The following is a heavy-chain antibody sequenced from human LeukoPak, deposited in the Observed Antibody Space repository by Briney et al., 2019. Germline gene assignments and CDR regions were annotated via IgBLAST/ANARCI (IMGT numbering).Heavy chain of an antibody. CDR3: ARVYCSSTSCYFFDY. D-gene: IGHD2-2*01. J-gene: IGHJ4*02. CDR2: ISSSGSTI. V-gene: IGHV3-11*01. CDR1: GFTFSDYY. Sequence: GGSLRLSCAASGFTFSDYYMSWIRQAPGKGLEWVSYISSSGSTIYYADSVKGRFTISRDNAKNSLYLQMNSLRAEDTAVYYCARVYCSSTSCYFFDYWGQGTLVTVSP.